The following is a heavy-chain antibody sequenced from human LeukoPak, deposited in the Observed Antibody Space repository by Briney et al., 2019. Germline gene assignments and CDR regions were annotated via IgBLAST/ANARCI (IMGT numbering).Heavy chain of an antibody. CDR2: IYYTGST. J-gene: IGHJ3*02. V-gene: IGHV4-59*08. CDR3: AKYRPSGSVWVGFDI. Sequence: SETLSLTCLVSGGSISNNYWSWIRQPTGKGLEWIGYIYYTGSTSYNPHLKSRVSISVDTSKNQFSLRLTSVTAADTAVYYCAKYRPSGSVWVGFDIWGQGTMVTVSS. D-gene: IGHD3-16*01. CDR1: GGSISNNY.